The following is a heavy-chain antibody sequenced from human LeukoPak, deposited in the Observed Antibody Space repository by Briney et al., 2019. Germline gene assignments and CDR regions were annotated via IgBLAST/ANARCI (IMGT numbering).Heavy chain of an antibody. J-gene: IGHJ4*02. CDR2: IYTSGST. CDR3: AREAHKGPVDY. Sequence: SETLSLTCTVSGGSISSGSYYWSWIRQPAGKGLEWIGRIYTSGSTNFNPSLKSRVTISVDTSKNQFSLKLSSVTAADTAVYYCAREAHKGPVDYWGQGTLVTVSS. V-gene: IGHV4-61*02. CDR1: GGSISSGSYY.